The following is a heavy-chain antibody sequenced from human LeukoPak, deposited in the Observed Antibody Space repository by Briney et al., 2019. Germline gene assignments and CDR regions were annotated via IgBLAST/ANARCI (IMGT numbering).Heavy chain of an antibody. D-gene: IGHD5-18*01. CDR3: ARVRPPNIVDSVMDYKYYHDMDV. V-gene: IGHV1-69*13. Sequence: GASVKVSCKASGGTFSSYAISWVRQAPGQGLEWMGGIIPIFGTANYAQKFQGRVTITADESTSTAYMELSSLRSEDTAVYYCARVRPPNIVDSVMDYKYYHDMDVWGQGTTVTVSS. CDR1: GGTFSSYA. CDR2: IIPIFGTA. J-gene: IGHJ6*02.